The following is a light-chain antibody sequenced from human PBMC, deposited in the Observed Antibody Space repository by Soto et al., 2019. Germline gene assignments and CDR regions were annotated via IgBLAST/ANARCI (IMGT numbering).Light chain of an antibody. Sequence: SYELTQPPSVSVAPGETARITCGGKNIGSKTVHWYQQKTGQAPVLVIYYDSDRPSGIPERFSGSNSGNTATLTVSRVAAGDEADYYCHVWDTTDDHPSFGGGTKLTVL. CDR2: YDS. CDR3: HVWDTTDDHPS. CDR1: NIGSKT. V-gene: IGLV3-21*04. J-gene: IGLJ2*01.